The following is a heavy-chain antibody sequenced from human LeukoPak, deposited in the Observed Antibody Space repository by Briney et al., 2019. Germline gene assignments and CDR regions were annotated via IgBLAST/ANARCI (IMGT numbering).Heavy chain of an antibody. CDR1: GFTFSSYS. J-gene: IGHJ3*02. CDR2: ISERSSYI. Sequence: PGGSLRLSCAASGFTFSSYSVNWVRQAPGKGLEWVSSISERSSYIYYADSMKGRFTISRDNAKNSLYLQMNSLRAEDTAVYYCARSTRRQNKAFDIWGQGTVVTVSS. D-gene: IGHD1/OR15-1a*01. V-gene: IGHV3-21*01. CDR3: ARSTRRQNKAFDI.